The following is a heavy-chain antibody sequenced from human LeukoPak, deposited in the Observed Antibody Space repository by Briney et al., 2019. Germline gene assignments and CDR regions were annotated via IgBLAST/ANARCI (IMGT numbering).Heavy chain of an antibody. V-gene: IGHV3-73*01. D-gene: IGHD5-18*01. CDR2: IRSKPNIYAT. CDR1: GFTFSGSA. Sequence: GGSLRLSCAASGFTFSGSALHWVHQPPGKGLEWLGRIRSKPNIYATAYAASVRGRFTISRDDSKNTTYLQMSGLKTEDTAVYYCTQTVDTALVDFFDPWGQGTLVTVSS. J-gene: IGHJ5*02. CDR3: TQTVDTALVDFFDP.